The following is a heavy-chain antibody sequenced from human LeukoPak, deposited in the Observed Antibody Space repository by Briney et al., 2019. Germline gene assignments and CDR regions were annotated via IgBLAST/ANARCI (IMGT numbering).Heavy chain of an antibody. CDR3: ARGDYDSSGYYYFDY. CDR1: GVSISGGGYS. CDR2: IYHSGST. D-gene: IGHD3-22*01. J-gene: IGHJ4*02. Sequence: SSETLSLTCAVSGVSISGGGYSWSWIRQPPGKGLAWIGYIYHSGSTYYNPSLKSRVTISVDRSKNQFSLKLSSVTAADTAVYYCARGDYDSSGYYYFDYWGQGTLVTVSS. V-gene: IGHV4-30-2*01.